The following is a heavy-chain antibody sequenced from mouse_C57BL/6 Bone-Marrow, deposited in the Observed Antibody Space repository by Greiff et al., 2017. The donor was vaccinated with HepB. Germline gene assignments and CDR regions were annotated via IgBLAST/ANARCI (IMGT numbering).Heavy chain of an antibody. CDR3: AILTGFAY. CDR1: GYTFTSYW. V-gene: IGHV1-69*01. Sequence: VQLQQPGAELVMPGASVKLSCKASGYTFTSYWMHWVKQRPGQGLEWIGEIDPSDSYTNYNQKFKGKSTLTVDKSSSTAYMQLSSLTSEDSAVYYCAILTGFAYWGQGTLVTVSA. D-gene: IGHD1-1*01. J-gene: IGHJ3*01. CDR2: IDPSDSYT.